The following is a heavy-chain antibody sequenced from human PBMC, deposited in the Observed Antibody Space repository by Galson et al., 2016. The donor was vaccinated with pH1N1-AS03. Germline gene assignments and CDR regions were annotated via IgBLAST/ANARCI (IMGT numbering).Heavy chain of an antibody. J-gene: IGHJ6*02. CDR1: GYIFTGFY. CDR3: AGDPRGPCTSATCPTTYYCGMDV. Sequence: SVKVSCKASGYIFTGFYVHWVRQAPGQGLEWMGWINTDSGVTNYAQKFEAWVTMTRDTSVSTAYMELHGLKSDDTAVYYCAGDPRGPCTSATCPTTYYCGMDVWGQGTTVIVSS. D-gene: IGHD2-2*01. V-gene: IGHV1-2*04. CDR2: INTDSGVT.